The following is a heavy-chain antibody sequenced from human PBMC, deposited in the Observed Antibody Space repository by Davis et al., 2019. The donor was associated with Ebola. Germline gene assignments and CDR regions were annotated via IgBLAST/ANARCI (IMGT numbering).Heavy chain of an antibody. Sequence: ASVKVSCKSSGYTFTSYGLVWVRQAPGLGLEWMGWISGFNTNTNFAQKFQGRVTVSKDTSTSTAYMDLRSLTSDDTAIYYCARAPNYDVLTGTSSYYFDYWGQGTLATVSS. J-gene: IGHJ4*02. CDR2: ISGFNTNT. CDR3: ARAPNYDVLTGTSSYYFDY. V-gene: IGHV1-18*04. CDR1: GYTFTSYG. D-gene: IGHD3-9*01.